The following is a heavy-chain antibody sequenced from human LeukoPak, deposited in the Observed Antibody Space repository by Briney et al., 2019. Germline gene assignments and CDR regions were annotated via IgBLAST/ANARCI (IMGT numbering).Heavy chain of an antibody. CDR1: GFTFRTYW. D-gene: IGHD1-20*01. CDR3: ATGTKWNDAFNI. CDR2: VKHDGSEK. V-gene: IGHV3-7*01. Sequence: QPGGSLRLSCAASGFTFRTYWMSWVRQAPGKGLEWVGNVKHDGSEKYYVDSMKGRFTISRDNAKNSLYLQMNSLRDEDTAVYYCATGTKWNDAFNIWGQGTMVTVSS. J-gene: IGHJ3*02.